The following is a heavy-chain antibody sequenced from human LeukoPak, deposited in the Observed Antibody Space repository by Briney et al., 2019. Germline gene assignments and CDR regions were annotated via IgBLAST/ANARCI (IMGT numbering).Heavy chain of an antibody. V-gene: IGHV1-69*05. Sequence: ASVKVSCKASGGTFISYAISWVRQAPGQGLEWMGGIIPIFGTANYAQKFQGRVTMTRDTSTSTVYMELSSLRSEDTAVYYCARNSFEYYYDSSGYYYPDYWGQGTLVTVSS. CDR3: ARNSFEYYYDSSGYYYPDY. CDR1: GGTFISYA. CDR2: IIPIFGTA. J-gene: IGHJ4*02. D-gene: IGHD3-22*01.